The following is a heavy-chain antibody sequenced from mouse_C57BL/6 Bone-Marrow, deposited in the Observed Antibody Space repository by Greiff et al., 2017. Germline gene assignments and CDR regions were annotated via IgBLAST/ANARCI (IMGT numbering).Heavy chain of an antibody. V-gene: IGHV1-82*01. D-gene: IGHD1-1*01. J-gene: IGHJ3*01. Sequence: VQLQQSGPELVKPGASVKISCKASGYAFSSSWMNWVKQRPGKGLEWIGRIYPGDGDTNYNGKFKGKATLTADKSSSTAYMQLSSLTSEDSAVXFCAREGSYYGSRWFAYWGQGTLVTVSA. CDR2: IYPGDGDT. CDR3: AREGSYYGSRWFAY. CDR1: GYAFSSSW.